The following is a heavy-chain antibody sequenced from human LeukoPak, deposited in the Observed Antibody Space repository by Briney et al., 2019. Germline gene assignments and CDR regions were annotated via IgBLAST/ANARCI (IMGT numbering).Heavy chain of an antibody. Sequence: SETRSLTCTVSGGSISSYYWSWIRQPPGKGLEWIGYIYYSGSTNYNPSLKSRVTMSVDTSKNQFSLKLSSVTAADTAVYYCARGGSSWVYFDYWGQGTLVTVSS. J-gene: IGHJ4*02. CDR2: IYYSGST. D-gene: IGHD1-26*01. V-gene: IGHV4-59*08. CDR1: GGSISSYY. CDR3: ARGGSSWVYFDY.